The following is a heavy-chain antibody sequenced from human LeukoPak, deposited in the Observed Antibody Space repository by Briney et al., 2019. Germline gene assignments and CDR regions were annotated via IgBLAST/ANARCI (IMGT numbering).Heavy chain of an antibody. CDR2: INAGNGNT. CDR3: ARRGMVRGVIYYYYGMDV. CDR1: GYTFTSYA. D-gene: IGHD3-10*01. J-gene: IGHJ6*02. Sequence: ASVKVSCKASGYTFTSYAMHWVRQAPGQRLEWMGWINAGNGNTKYSQKFQGRVTITRDTSASTAYMELSSLRSEDTAVYYCARRGMVRGVIYYYYGMDVWGQGTTVTVSS. V-gene: IGHV1-3*01.